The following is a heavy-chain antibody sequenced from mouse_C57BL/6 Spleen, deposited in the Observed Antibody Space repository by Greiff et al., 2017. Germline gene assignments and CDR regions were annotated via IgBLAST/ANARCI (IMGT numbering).Heavy chain of an antibody. CDR2: ISGGGGNT. Sequence: EVKVVESGGGLVKPGGSLKLSCAASGFTFSSYTMSWVRQTPEKRLEWVATISGGGGNTYYPDSVKGRFTISRDNAKNTLYLQMSSLRSEDTALYYCARLDGYYGDAMDYWGQGTSVTVSS. CDR1: GFTFSSYT. J-gene: IGHJ4*01. D-gene: IGHD2-3*01. CDR3: ARLDGYYGDAMDY. V-gene: IGHV5-9*01.